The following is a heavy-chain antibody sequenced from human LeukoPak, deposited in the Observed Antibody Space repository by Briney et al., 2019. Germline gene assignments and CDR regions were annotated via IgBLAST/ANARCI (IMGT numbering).Heavy chain of an antibody. J-gene: IGHJ4*02. CDR3: ARCSPNYYDSRDLGYFDY. CDR1: GGSISSYF. D-gene: IGHD3-22*01. Sequence: SETLSLTCSVSGGSISSYFWSWIRQPPGKELEWIGYFYYSGSANYNPSLKRRVTISVATSKNQFSLKLSSVTAAETAMYYCARCSPNYYDSRDLGYFDYWGQGTLVTVSS. CDR2: FYYSGSA. V-gene: IGHV4-59*08.